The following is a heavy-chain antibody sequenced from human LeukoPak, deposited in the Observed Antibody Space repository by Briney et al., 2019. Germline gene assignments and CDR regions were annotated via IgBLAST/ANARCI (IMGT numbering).Heavy chain of an antibody. CDR2: ITGSRSYI. J-gene: IGHJ3*01. V-gene: IGHV3-21*01. Sequence: GGSLRLSCAASGFTFSSYGMHWVRQAPGKGLEWVSSITGSRSYISYADSVKGRFTISRDNANNSLFLQMDSLRAEDTAVYYCARARGAASVSIWGLSAFDVWGHGAVVTVSS. CDR3: ARARGAASVSIWGLSAFDV. CDR1: GFTFSSYG. D-gene: IGHD5/OR15-5a*01.